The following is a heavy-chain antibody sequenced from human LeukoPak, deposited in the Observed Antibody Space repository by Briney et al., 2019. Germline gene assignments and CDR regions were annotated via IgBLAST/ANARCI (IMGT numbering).Heavy chain of an antibody. V-gene: IGHV3-23*01. CDR3: AKDDSGSWAAFDI. Sequence: GGSLRLSCAASGFTFSSYAMSWVRQAPGKGLEWVSAISGSGGSTYYTDSVKGRFTISRDNSKNTLYLQMNSLRAEDTAVYYCAKDDSGSWAAFDIWGQGTMVTVSS. CDR2: ISGSGGST. D-gene: IGHD6-13*01. J-gene: IGHJ3*02. CDR1: GFTFSSYA.